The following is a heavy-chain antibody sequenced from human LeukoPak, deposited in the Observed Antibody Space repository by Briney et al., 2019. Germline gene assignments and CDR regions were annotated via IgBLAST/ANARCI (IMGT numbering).Heavy chain of an antibody. CDR1: GGSFSGYY. V-gene: IGHV4-34*01. D-gene: IGHD3-22*01. CDR2: INHSGST. J-gene: IGHJ4*02. CDR3: ARLGEYYYDSSGYYYYFDY. Sequence: SETLSLTCAVYGGSFSGYYWSWIRQPPGKGLEWIGEINHSGSTNYNPSLKSRVTISVDTSKNQFSLKLSSVTAADTAVYYCARLGEYYYDSSGYYYYFDYWGQGTLVTVSS.